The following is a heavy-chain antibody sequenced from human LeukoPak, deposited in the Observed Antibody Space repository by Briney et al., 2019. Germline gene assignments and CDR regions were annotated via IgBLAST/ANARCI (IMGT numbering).Heavy chain of an antibody. CDR3: AKGLSGYPIDY. Sequence: GGSLRLSCAASGFTFSSSAMSWVRQVPGKGLEWVSGISASGGSTSYADSVRGRFTISRDNSKNTLYLQMNSLRAEDTAVYYCAKGLSGYPIDYWGQGTLVTVSS. V-gene: IGHV3-23*01. CDR1: GFTFSSSA. J-gene: IGHJ4*02. CDR2: ISASGGST. D-gene: IGHD3-22*01.